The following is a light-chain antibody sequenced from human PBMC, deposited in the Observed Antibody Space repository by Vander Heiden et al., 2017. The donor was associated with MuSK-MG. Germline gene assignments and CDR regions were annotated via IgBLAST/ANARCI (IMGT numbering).Light chain of an antibody. J-gene: IGKJ1*01. CDR2: GTS. V-gene: IGKV1-39*01. CDR1: QYISSY. Sequence: DIQLTQSQSSLSASVGDRVTIPCRAYQYISSYLNWYQQKPGKAPNLLIYGTSSLQSGVPASFSGSGFGTDITLAISSLQPEDFATDYSQLGLAFGQGTKVEV. CDR3: QLGLA.